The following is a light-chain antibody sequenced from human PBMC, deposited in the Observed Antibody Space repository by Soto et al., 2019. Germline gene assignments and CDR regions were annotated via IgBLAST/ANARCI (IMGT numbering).Light chain of an antibody. J-gene: IGKJ2*03. Sequence: EIVLTQSPGTLSLSPGERATLSCRASQTVAGTYLAWYQQKPGQAPSLLIYAASSRATGIPDRFSGSGSATDFTLTISRLEPKEFGVYYCQQYGTSPPRYSFGQGTKLEIK. CDR3: QQYGTSPPRYS. CDR1: QTVAGTY. CDR2: AAS. V-gene: IGKV3-20*01.